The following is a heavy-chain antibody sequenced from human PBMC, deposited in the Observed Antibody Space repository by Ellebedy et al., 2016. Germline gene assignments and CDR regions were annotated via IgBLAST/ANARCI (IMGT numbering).Heavy chain of an antibody. CDR3: ARGPMVRGADDAFDI. V-gene: IGHV4-30-4*01. CDR2: IYYSGST. J-gene: IGHJ3*02. D-gene: IGHD3-10*01. CDR1: GGSINSGDYY. Sequence: SETLSLXXTVSGGSINSGDYYWSWIRQPPGKGLEWIGFIYYSGSTYYNPSLKSRVTISVDTSKNQFSLKLRSVTAADTAVYYCARGPMVRGADDAFDIWGQGTMVTVSS.